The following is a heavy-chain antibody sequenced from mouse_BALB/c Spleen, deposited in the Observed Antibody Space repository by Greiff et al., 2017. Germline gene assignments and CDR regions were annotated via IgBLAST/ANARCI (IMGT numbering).Heavy chain of an antibody. CDR3: ARPLQRDYAMDY. J-gene: IGHJ4*01. CDR1: GYTFTNYW. V-gene: IGHV1-63*02. CDR2: IYPGGGYT. Sequence: VQLQQSGAELVRPGTSVKISCKASGYTFTNYWLGWVKQRPGHGLEWIGDIYPGGGYTNYNEKFKGKATLTADTSSSTAYMQLSSLTSEDSAVYCCARPLQRDYAMDYWGQGTSVTVSS.